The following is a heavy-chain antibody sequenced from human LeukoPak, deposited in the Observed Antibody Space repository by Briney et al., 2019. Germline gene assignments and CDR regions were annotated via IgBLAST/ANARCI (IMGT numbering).Heavy chain of an antibody. V-gene: IGHV4-31*03. Sequence: SETLSLTCTVSGGSISSGGYYWSWIRQHPGKGLEWIGYIYYSGSTYYNPSLKSRVTISVDTSKNQFSLELSSVTAADTAVYYCARRFGIYTGAYYDFWSGPNRWWFDPWGQGTLVTVSS. J-gene: IGHJ5*02. CDR1: GGSISSGGYY. CDR3: ARRFGIYTGAYYDFWSGPNRWWFDP. D-gene: IGHD3-3*01. CDR2: IYYSGST.